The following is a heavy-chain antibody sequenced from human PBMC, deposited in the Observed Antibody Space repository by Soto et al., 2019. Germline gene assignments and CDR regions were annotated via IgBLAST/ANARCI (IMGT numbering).Heavy chain of an antibody. D-gene: IGHD2-15*01. J-gene: IGHJ4*02. CDR1: GYTFTSYY. CDR2: INPSGGST. V-gene: IGHV1-46*03. CDR3: ARSARIVVVVAATYEPFDY. Sequence: GASVKVSCKASGYTFTSYYMHWVRQAPGQGLDWMGIINPSGGSTSYAQKFQGRVTMTRDTSTSTVYMELSSLRSEDTAVYYCARSARIVVVVAATYEPFDYWGQGTLVTVSS.